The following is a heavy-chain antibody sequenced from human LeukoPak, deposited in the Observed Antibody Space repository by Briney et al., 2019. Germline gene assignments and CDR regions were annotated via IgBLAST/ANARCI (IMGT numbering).Heavy chain of an antibody. D-gene: IGHD3-3*01. CDR2: ISSSSSYI. V-gene: IGHV3-21*01. J-gene: IGHJ4*02. Sequence: GGSLRLSCAASGFTFSSYSMNWVRQAPGKGLEWVSSISSSSSYIYYADSVKGRFTISRDNAKNLLYLQMNSLRAEDTAVYYCARDKYDFPYYFDYWGQGTLVTASS. CDR3: ARDKYDFPYYFDY. CDR1: GFTFSSYS.